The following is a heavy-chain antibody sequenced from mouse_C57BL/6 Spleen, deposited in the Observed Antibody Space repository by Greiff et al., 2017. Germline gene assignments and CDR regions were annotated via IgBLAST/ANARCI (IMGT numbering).Heavy chain of an antibody. Sequence: QVHVKQPGAELVKPGASVKLSCKASGYTFTSYWMHWVKQRPGRCLEWIGRIDPNSGGTKYNEKFKSKATLTVDNSSSTAYMQLSSLTSEDSAVFYCARSRAAQGSAWFADWGQGTLVTVSA. CDR3: ARSRAAQGSAWFAD. V-gene: IGHV1-72*01. D-gene: IGHD3-2*02. J-gene: IGHJ3*01. CDR1: GYTFTSYW. CDR2: IDPNSGGT.